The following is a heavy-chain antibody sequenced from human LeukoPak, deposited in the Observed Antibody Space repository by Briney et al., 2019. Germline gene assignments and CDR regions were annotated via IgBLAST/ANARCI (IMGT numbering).Heavy chain of an antibody. Sequence: GGSLEDSPKGSGYTFTNHLIGLRPHMPRKSQEWMTITYPGNSDTRYSPSFHGQVTISADKSINTDYLQWSRLKASDSAMYYCARQKYSSGLDAFDIWGQGTMVTVSS. CDR2: TYPGNSDT. J-gene: IGHJ3*02. V-gene: IGHV5-51*01. CDR1: GYTFTNHL. D-gene: IGHD5-18*01. CDR3: ARQKYSSGLDAFDI.